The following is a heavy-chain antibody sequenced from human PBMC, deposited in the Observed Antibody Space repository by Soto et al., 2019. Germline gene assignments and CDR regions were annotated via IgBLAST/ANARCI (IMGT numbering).Heavy chain of an antibody. Sequence: PSETLSLTCTVSGGSISSGDYYWSWIRQPPGKGLEWIGYIYYSGSTYYNPSLKSRVTISVDTSKNQFSLKLSSVTAADTAVYYCASYRLGDREIHYFDYWGQGTLVTVSS. CDR1: GGSISSGDYY. D-gene: IGHD2-21*02. CDR3: ASYRLGDREIHYFDY. CDR2: IYYSGST. V-gene: IGHV4-30-4*01. J-gene: IGHJ4*02.